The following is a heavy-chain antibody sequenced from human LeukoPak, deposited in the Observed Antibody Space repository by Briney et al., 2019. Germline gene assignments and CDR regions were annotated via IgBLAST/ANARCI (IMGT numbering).Heavy chain of an antibody. CDR1: GYSISSGYF. J-gene: IGHJ5*02. V-gene: IGHV4-38-2*01. Sequence: SETLSLTCAVSGYSISSGYFWGWIRQPPGKGLEWIGSIYHSGSTYYNPSLKSRVTISVDTSKNQFSLKLSSVTAADTAVYYCARAPSYYGSGSYYRINWFDPWGQGTLVTVSS. CDR3: ARAPSYYGSGSYYRINWFDP. D-gene: IGHD3-10*01. CDR2: IYHSGST.